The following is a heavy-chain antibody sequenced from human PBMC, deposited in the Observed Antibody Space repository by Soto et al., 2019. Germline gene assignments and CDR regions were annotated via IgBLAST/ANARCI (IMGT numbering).Heavy chain of an antibody. V-gene: IGHV4-39*01. D-gene: IGHD5-18*01. CDR3: ARHVEWAMVPGERYYFDY. CDR2: IYYSGST. CDR1: GGSISSSSYY. J-gene: IGHJ4*02. Sequence: QLQLQESGPGLVKPSETLSLTCTVSGGSISSSSYYWGWIRQPPGKGLEWIGSIYYSGSTYYNPSLKSRVTISVDTSKNQFSLKLSSVTAADTAVYYCARHVEWAMVPGERYYFDYWGQGTLVTVSS.